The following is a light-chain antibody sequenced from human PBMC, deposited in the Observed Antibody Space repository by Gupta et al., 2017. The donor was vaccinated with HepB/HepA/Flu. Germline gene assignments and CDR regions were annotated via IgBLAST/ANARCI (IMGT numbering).Light chain of an antibody. J-gene: IGLJ3*02. CDR3: ATWDDSLSVWV. CDR2: NNS. Sequence: QSVLTQPTSASATPGQRDTIHCSGSSSNIGNNYVYWYQKLSGAAPKLVIYNNSQRPSGVPDLFSCSKSGTSASLTISGRRSDDEAEYYCATWDDSLSVWVFGGGTKLTVL. V-gene: IGLV1-47*01. CDR1: SSNIGNNY.